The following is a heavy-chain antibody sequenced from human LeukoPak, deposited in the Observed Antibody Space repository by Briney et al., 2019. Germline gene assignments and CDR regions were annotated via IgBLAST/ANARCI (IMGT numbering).Heavy chain of an antibody. D-gene: IGHD6-19*01. CDR1: GFTFSSYG. CDR3: AKDGEQWLATVYYFDY. CDR2: IRYDGSNK. J-gene: IGHJ4*02. Sequence: GGSLRLSCAASGFTFSSYGMHWVRQAPGKGLEWVAFIRYDGSNKYYADSVKGRLTISRDNSKNTLYLQMNSLRAEDTAVYYCAKDGEQWLATVYYFDYWGQGTLVTVSS. V-gene: IGHV3-30*02.